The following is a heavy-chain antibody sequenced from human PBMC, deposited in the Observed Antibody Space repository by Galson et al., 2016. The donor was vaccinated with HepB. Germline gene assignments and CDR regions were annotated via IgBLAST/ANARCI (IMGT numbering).Heavy chain of an antibody. CDR2: TYCGEGT. J-gene: IGHJ4*02. CDR1: GASLSSGAYH. V-gene: IGHV4-61*08. D-gene: IGHD3-16*01. Sequence: SETLSLTCTVSGASLSSGAYHWAWIRQPAGKGLEWMGHTYCGEGTRYNPSLEGRVTISIDTSTNQLLLTLTSVTAADTAVYYCGTYLVGHGGTGYWGQGTPVTVSP. CDR3: GTYLVGHGGTGY.